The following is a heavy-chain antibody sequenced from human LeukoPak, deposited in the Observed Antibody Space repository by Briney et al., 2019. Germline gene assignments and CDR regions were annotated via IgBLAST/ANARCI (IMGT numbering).Heavy chain of an antibody. CDR3: ARGGDYKNDY. CDR2: INGAGSGI. CDR1: GFTFSSYW. Sequence: GGSLRLSCAASGFTFSSYWMHWVRQTPGKALVWVSRINGAGSGISYADSVKGRVTISRDNAKNTLYLQMNNLRAEDTAVYYCARGGDYKNDYWGQGTLVTVSS. V-gene: IGHV3-74*01. J-gene: IGHJ4*02. D-gene: IGHD4-17*01.